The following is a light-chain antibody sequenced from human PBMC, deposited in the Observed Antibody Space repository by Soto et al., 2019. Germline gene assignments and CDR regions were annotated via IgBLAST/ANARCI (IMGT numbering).Light chain of an antibody. V-gene: IGLV2-8*01. CDR3: CSYAGNGAWV. CDR2: EVS. J-gene: IGLJ3*02. CDR1: SSDVGGYNY. Sequence: QSALTQPPSASGSPGQSVTISCTGTSSDVGGYNYVSWYQQHPGKAPKVMIYEVSKRPSGVPDRFSGSKSGNTASLTVSGLQAEDEGDFYCCSYAGNGAWVFGGGTKLTVL.